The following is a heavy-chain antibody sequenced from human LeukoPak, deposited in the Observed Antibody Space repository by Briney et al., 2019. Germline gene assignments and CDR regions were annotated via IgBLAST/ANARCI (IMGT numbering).Heavy chain of an antibody. J-gene: IGHJ4*02. CDR1: GGSISSYY. CDR3: ARAAVGIAVAGHFDY. CDR2: IYTSGST. D-gene: IGHD6-19*01. Sequence: SETLSLTCTVSGGSISSYYWSWIRQPAGKGLEWIGRIYTSGSTNYNPSLKSRVTMSVDTSKNQFSLKLSSGTAADTAVDYCARAAVGIAVAGHFDYWGQGTLVTVSS. V-gene: IGHV4-4*07.